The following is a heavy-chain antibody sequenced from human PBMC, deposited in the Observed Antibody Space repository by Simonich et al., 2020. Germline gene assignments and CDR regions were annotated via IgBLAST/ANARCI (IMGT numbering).Heavy chain of an antibody. D-gene: IGHD1-26*01. CDR1: GYTFTGYY. CDR3: ARDLRGSYYYYYYMDV. CDR2: FNPNTRGT. V-gene: IGHV1-2*02. J-gene: IGHJ6*03. Sequence: QVQLVQSGAEVKKPGASVKVSCTASGYTFTGYYMHWVRQAPGQGLEVRGWFNPNTRGTNYAQKFQGRVTMTRETSISTAYMELSRLRSDDTAVYYCARDLRGSYYYYYYMDVWGKGTTVTVSS.